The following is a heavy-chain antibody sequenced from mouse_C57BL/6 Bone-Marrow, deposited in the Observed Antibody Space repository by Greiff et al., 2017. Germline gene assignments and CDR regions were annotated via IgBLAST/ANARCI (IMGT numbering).Heavy chain of an antibody. Sequence: EVQLQQSGPELVKPGASVKISCKASGYTFTDYYMNWVKQSHGKSLEWIGDINPNNGGTSYNQKFKGKATLTVDKSSSTAYMELRSLTSEDSAGYYCARDGRGEFDYWGQGTTLTVSS. CDR2: INPNNGGT. CDR1: GYTFTDYY. J-gene: IGHJ2*01. V-gene: IGHV1-26*01. CDR3: ARDGRGEFDY.